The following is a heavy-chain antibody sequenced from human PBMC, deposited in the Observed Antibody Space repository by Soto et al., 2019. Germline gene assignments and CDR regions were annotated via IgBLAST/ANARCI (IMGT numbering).Heavy chain of an antibody. D-gene: IGHD3-3*01. Sequence: EVQLVESGGGLVQPGGSLRLSCAASGFTFSSYWMSWVRQAPGKGLEWVANIKQDGSEKYYVDSVKGRFTISRDNAKNSLYRQMNSLRAEDTAVYYWARDWTAVSRVIDYWGQGTLVTVSS. J-gene: IGHJ4*02. CDR2: IKQDGSEK. V-gene: IGHV3-7*01. CDR1: GFTFSSYW. CDR3: ARDWTAVSRVIDY.